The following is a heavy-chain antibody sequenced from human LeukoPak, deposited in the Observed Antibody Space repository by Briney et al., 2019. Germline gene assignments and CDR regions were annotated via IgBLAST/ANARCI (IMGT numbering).Heavy chain of an antibody. V-gene: IGHV4-39*07. CDR2: IYYSGST. Sequence: PSETLSLTCTVSGGSISSSSYYWGWIRQPPGKGLEWIGSIYYSGSTYYNPSLKSRVTISVDTSKNQFSLKLSSVTAADTAVHYCARGPNYPSPSPFDYWGQGTLVTVSS. D-gene: IGHD5-24*01. CDR3: ARGPNYPSPSPFDY. J-gene: IGHJ4*02. CDR1: GGSISSSSYY.